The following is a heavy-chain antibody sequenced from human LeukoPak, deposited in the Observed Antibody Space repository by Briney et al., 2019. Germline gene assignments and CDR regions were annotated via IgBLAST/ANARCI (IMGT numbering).Heavy chain of an antibody. Sequence: XRQSPSXGXEXLGXTYYSSKWHFDYAESVKRRITVNPDTSKNQFSLQLNSVTPEDTAVYYCARQSSTDYYYYGLDVWGQGTTVAVSS. V-gene: IGHV6-1*01. D-gene: IGHD1-1*01. J-gene: IGHJ6*02. CDR3: ARQSSTDYYYYGLDV. CDR2: TYYSSKWHF.